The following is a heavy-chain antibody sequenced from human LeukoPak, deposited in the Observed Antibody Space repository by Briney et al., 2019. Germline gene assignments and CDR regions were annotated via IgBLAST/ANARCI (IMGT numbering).Heavy chain of an antibody. CDR1: GDSVSRNNVA. CDR3: ARHETSSDFDY. CDR2: TYYRSKLFN. Sequence: SQTLSLTCAISGDSVSRNNVAWNWIRQSPSRGLEWLGRTYYRSKLFNDYAVSVKSRITINPDTSKNHFSLQLNSVTPEDTAAYYCARHETSSDFDYWGQGTLVTVSS. D-gene: IGHD6-6*01. J-gene: IGHJ4*02. V-gene: IGHV6-1*01.